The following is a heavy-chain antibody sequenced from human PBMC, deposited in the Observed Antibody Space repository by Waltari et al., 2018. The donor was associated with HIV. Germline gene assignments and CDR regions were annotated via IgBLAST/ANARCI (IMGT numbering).Heavy chain of an antibody. CDR3: PRGGVGQWLVRAWVIDL. CDR1: GFNFRNSA. D-gene: IGHD6-19*01. Sequence: VQRLESGGGLMQPGGSLRLYCVFSGFNFRNSALRWVRQAPGNVLWWVSRTIGRCGVAYYSNSVKGRVTVSIGKSRHTVYLQMTSLGGEDTAMYFCPRGGVGQWLVRAWVIDLWGRGTPVTVTS. V-gene: IGHV3-23*01. J-gene: IGHJ2*01. CDR2: TIGRCGVA.